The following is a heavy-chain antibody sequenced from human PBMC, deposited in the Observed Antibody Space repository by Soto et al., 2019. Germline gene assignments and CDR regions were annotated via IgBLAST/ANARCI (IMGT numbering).Heavy chain of an antibody. Sequence: EVELSESGGGLVQPGGSLRLSCTASGFILTDYAIDWVRQAPGKGLEWVSDISNRGRETFYGDSVKGRFTTSRDISQSTVYLQLNSLRVDDTAVYYCTKRARDGYNSQIDYWGQGTLVTVSS. CDR1: GFILTDYA. CDR2: ISNRGRET. CDR3: TKRARDGYNSQIDY. V-gene: IGHV3-23*01. J-gene: IGHJ4*02. D-gene: IGHD5-12*01.